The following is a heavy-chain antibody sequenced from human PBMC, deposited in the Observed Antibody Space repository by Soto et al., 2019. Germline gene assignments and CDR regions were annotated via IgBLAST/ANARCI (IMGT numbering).Heavy chain of an antibody. D-gene: IGHD1-26*01. J-gene: IGHJ4*02. CDR2: ISGSGGST. CDR1: GFTFSSYA. CDR3: AKGGPHQVGAFDS. Sequence: EVQLLESGGGLVQPGGSLRLSCAASGFTFSSYAMSWVRQAPGKGLEWVSAISGSGGSTYYADSVKGRFTISRDNSKNTLDRKMNSLRAEDRAVYYCAKGGPHQVGAFDSWGQVTLVTVS. V-gene: IGHV3-23*01.